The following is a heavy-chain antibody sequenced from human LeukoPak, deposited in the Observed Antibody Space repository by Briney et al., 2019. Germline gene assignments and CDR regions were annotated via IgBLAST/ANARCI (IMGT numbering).Heavy chain of an antibody. J-gene: IGHJ4*02. CDR1: GYTFIDYS. CDR2: INPNNGDT. CDR3: ATHCSGAACFDY. V-gene: IGHV1-2*02. D-gene: IGHD2-15*01. Sequence: ASVKVSCKASGYTFIDYSIHWVRQAPGQGLEWMGEINPNNGDTNFAPEFQGRVTMTTDTSITTAFMELSSLRYADKAIYYCATHCSGAACFDYWGQGTLVTVSS.